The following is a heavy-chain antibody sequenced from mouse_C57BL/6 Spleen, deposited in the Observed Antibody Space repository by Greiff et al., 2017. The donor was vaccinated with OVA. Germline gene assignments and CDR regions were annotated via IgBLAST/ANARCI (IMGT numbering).Heavy chain of an antibody. V-gene: IGHV1-55*01. CDR3: AKSTTVVAMNYFDY. J-gene: IGHJ2*01. CDR1: GYTFTSYW. Sequence: VQLQQPGAELVKPGASVKMSCKASGYTFTSYWITWVKQRPGQGLEWIGDIYPGSGSTNYNEKFKSKATLTVDTSSSTAYMQLSSLTSEDSEVYYCAKSTTVVAMNYFDYWGQGTTLTVSS. D-gene: IGHD1-1*01. CDR2: IYPGSGST.